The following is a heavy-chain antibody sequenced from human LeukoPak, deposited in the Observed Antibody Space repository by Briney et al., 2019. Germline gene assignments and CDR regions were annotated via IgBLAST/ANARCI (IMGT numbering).Heavy chain of an antibody. J-gene: IGHJ4*02. Sequence: GGSLRLSCAASGFSFSSYSMNWVRQAPGKGLEWVPGISWNSGSIGYADSVKGRFTISRDNAKNSLYLQMNSLRAEDTALYYCAKDISRGESTYYFDYWGQGTLVTVSS. CDR1: GFSFSSYS. CDR2: ISWNSGSI. V-gene: IGHV3-9*01. D-gene: IGHD3-10*01. CDR3: AKDISRGESTYYFDY.